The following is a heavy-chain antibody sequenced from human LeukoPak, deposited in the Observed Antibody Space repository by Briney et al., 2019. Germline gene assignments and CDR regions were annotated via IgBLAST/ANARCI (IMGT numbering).Heavy chain of an antibody. D-gene: IGHD6-13*01. CDR2: ISDRGSNT. CDR1: GFTFSSYA. Sequence: PGGSLRLSCAASGFTFSSYAMSWVRQAPGKGLEGVSAISDRGSNTYYAVSVPGRFTISRDTSKNTLYLQMNSLRAEDTAVYYCAKDLHSSSWYTYFQHWGQGTLLTVSS. CDR3: AKDLHSSSWYTYFQH. J-gene: IGHJ1*01. V-gene: IGHV3-23*01.